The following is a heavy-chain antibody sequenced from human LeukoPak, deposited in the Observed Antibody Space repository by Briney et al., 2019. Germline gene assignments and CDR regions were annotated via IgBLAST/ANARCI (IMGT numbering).Heavy chain of an antibody. J-gene: IGHJ4*02. CDR1: DYSISSGYGYY. CDR2: IYHSGIT. Sequence: SETLSLTCTVSDYSISSGYGYYWGWIRQPPGKGLEWIGNIYHSGITYYNHFNSSLKGRVTISIDTSKNQFSLRLTSVTAADTAVYYCAIIRGYSYGTPDYWGQGTLVTVSS. V-gene: IGHV4-38-2*02. D-gene: IGHD5-18*01. CDR3: AIIRGYSYGTPDY.